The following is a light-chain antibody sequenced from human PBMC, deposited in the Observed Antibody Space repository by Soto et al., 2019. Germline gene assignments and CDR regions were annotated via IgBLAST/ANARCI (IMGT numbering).Light chain of an antibody. CDR2: WAS. V-gene: IGKV4-1*01. J-gene: IGKJ2*02. CDR3: QQYYSTPLMWT. Sequence: DIVMTQSPDSLAVSLGERATINCKSSQSVLYSSNNKNYLAWYQQKPGQPPKLLIYWASTRESGVPDRFSGSGSGTDFTLTISSLQAEDVAVYYCQQYYSTPLMWTFGQGTKLEIK. CDR1: QSVLYSSNNKNY.